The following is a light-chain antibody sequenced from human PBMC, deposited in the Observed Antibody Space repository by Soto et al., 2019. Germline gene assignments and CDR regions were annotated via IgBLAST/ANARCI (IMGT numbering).Light chain of an antibody. Sequence: AIQLTQSPSSLSASVGDRVTITCLASQGIRSALGWYQQKPGKVPKLLIYAASTLQSGVPSRFSGSGFGTDFTLTINSLQPEDFATYYCLLDYAYFWAFGQGTKVEVK. CDR2: AAS. V-gene: IGKV1-6*01. J-gene: IGKJ1*01. CDR3: LLDYAYFWA. CDR1: QGIRSA.